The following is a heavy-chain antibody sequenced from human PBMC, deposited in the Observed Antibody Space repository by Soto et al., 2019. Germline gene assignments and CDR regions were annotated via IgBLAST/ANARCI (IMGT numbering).Heavy chain of an antibody. CDR2: ISAYNGNT. J-gene: IGHJ5*02. CDR3: ARDPVTGSSLLWFDP. V-gene: IGHV1-18*01. D-gene: IGHD3-10*01. Sequence: ASVKVSCKASGYTFTSYGISWVRQAPGQGLEWMGWISAYNGNTNYAQKPQGRVTMTTDTSTSTAYMELRSLRSDDTAVYYCARDPVTGSSLLWFDPWGQGTLVTVSS. CDR1: GYTFTSYG.